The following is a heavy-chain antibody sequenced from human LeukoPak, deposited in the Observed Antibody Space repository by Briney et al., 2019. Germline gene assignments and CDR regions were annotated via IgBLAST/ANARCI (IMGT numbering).Heavy chain of an antibody. Sequence: GGSLRLSCVVSGFTFSTYIIHWFRQAPGKGVVWVAVISYDGSDKYYTDSVKGRFTISRDNSKNTLYLQMNSLTAEDTAVYYCVREPARIYGYLSDWGQGTLVSVS. CDR2: ISYDGSDK. CDR3: VREPARIYGYLSD. V-gene: IGHV3-30*04. J-gene: IGHJ4*02. D-gene: IGHD3-16*01. CDR1: GFTFSTYI.